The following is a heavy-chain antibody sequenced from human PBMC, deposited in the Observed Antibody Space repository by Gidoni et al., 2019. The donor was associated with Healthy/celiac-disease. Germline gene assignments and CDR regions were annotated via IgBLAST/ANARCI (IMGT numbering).Heavy chain of an antibody. J-gene: IGHJ3*02. Sequence: QVQLQESGPGLVKPSQTLSLTCTVSGGPISSGGYYWSWIRQHPGKGLEWIGYIYDSGSTYYNPSLKSRVTISVDTSKNQFSLKLSSVTAADTAVYYCAREGSSSYGAFDIWGQGTMVTVSS. CDR3: AREGSSSYGAFDI. CDR2: IYDSGST. D-gene: IGHD6-6*01. CDR1: GGPISSGGYY. V-gene: IGHV4-31*03.